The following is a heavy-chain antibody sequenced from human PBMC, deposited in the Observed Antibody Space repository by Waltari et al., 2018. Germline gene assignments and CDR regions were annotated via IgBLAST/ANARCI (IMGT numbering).Heavy chain of an antibody. D-gene: IGHD2-8*01. J-gene: IGHJ5*02. CDR3: ARESGDDRLTVDLNWFDP. CDR2: GST. Sequence: GSTNYNPSLKSRVTISVDTSKNQFSLKLSSVTAADTAVYYCARESGDDRLTVDLNWFDPWGQGTLVTVSS. V-gene: IGHV4-59*01.